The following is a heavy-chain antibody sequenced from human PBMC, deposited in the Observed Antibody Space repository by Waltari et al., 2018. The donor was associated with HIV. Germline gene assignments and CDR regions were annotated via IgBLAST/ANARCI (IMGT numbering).Heavy chain of an antibody. J-gene: IGHJ4*02. CDR3: ARDRGYSYGYGGGPTRFDY. CDR2: IIPIFGTP. D-gene: IGHD5-18*01. CDR1: GGAFRIHA. Sequence: QVQLVQSGAEVKKPGSSVKVSCQASGGAFRIHAISWVRPAPGQGLEWMGGIIPIFGTPNYAQKFQGRVTITADESTSTAYMELSSLRSEDTAVYYCARDRGYSYGYGGGPTRFDYWGQGTLVTVSS. V-gene: IGHV1-69*12.